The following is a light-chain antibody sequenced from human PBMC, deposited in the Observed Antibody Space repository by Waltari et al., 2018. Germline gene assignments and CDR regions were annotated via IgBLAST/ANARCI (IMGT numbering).Light chain of an antibody. CDR1: QSISIY. CDR2: AAS. Sequence: DIQMTQSPSSLSASVGDRVSITCRTSQSISIYLNWYQQKPGKAPKLLIYAASSLQSGVPSRVSGGGSGTDFTITISSLQPEDFATYYCQQSYSTLRTFGQGTRVEIK. CDR3: QQSYSTLRT. V-gene: IGKV1-39*01. J-gene: IGKJ1*01.